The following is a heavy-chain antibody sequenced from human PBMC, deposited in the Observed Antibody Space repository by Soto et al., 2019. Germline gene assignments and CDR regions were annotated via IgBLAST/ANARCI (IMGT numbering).Heavy chain of an antibody. CDR2: INHSGST. V-gene: IGHV4-34*01. J-gene: IGHJ4*02. Sequence: ETLSLTCAVYGGSFSGYYWSWIRQPPGKGLEWIGEINHSGSTNYNPSLKSRVTISVDTSKNQFSLKLSSVTAADTAVYYCAGLIVVVGNYFDYWGQGTLVTVSS. D-gene: IGHD2-2*01. CDR3: AGLIVVVGNYFDY. CDR1: GGSFSGYY.